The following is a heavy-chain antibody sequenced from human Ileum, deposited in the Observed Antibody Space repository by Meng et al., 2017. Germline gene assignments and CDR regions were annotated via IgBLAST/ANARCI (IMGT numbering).Heavy chain of an antibody. D-gene: IGHD6-19*01. V-gene: IGHV3-49*03. CDR3: PKDLDNNGWSQGVFDN. CDR1: GFTFGDYA. Sequence: GESLKISCATSGFTFGDYAVNWFRQAPGKGLEWVGFIRSKTHGETTQYAASAKGRFTISRDDSKGIAYLQINSLNTEDTAVYYCPKDLDNNGWSQGVFDNWGQGTLVTSPQ. J-gene: IGHJ4*02. CDR2: IRSKTHGETT.